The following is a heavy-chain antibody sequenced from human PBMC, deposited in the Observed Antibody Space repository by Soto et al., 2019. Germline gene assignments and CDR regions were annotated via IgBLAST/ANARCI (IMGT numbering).Heavy chain of an antibody. CDR3: ARGPPGFHSAFDF. V-gene: IGHV6-1*01. J-gene: IGHJ4*02. Sequence: TLSLTDALSGEKVSGTGAARNWIRQSPSRGREWQGMTSYWSSGYSDYAPSVKSRVTVNPDTSQNQFSLQLSSVTPEDTAIYYCARGPPGFHSAFDFWGQGTLGTVSS. CDR1: GEKVSGTGAA. D-gene: IGHD5-18*01. CDR2: TSYWSSGYS.